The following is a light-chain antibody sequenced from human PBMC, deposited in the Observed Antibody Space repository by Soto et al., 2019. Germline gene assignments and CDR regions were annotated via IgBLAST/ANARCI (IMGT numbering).Light chain of an antibody. Sequence: DLQMTQSPSSLSASVGDRVTIACRASQGISNYVAWYQRKPGKVPKLLIYAASTLQSGVPSRFSGSGSGTDFTLTISSLQPEDVATYYCQKDNSVPRTFGQGTKVEI. CDR1: QGISNY. V-gene: IGKV1-27*01. CDR2: AAS. CDR3: QKDNSVPRT. J-gene: IGKJ1*01.